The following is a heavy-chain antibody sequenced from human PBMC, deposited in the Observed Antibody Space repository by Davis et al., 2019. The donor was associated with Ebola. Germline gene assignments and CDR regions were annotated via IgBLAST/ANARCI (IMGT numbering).Heavy chain of an antibody. V-gene: IGHV4-34*01. CDR1: GGSFSGYY. CDR2: INHSGST. D-gene: IGHD6-13*01. J-gene: IGHJ6*02. CDR3: ARGRGAAGRPWYYYYGMDV. Sequence: SETLSLTCAVYGGSFSGYYWSWIRQPPGKGLEWIGEINHSGSTKYNPSLKSRVTISVDTSKNQFSLKLSSVTAADTAVYYCARGRGAAGRPWYYYYGMDVWGQGTTVTVSS.